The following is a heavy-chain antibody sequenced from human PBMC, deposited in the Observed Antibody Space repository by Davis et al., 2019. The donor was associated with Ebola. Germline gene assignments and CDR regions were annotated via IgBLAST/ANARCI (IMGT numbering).Heavy chain of an antibody. D-gene: IGHD6-13*01. CDR1: GGSISSGGYY. CDR3: AREIGGIADY. CDR2: IYYSGST. J-gene: IGHJ4*02. Sequence: MPSETLSLTCTVSGGSISSGGYYWSWIRQPPGKGLEWIGYIYYSGSTSYNPSLGSRLTISLNTSKNQFSLKLSSVTAADTAVYYCAREIGGIADYWGQGTLVTVSS. V-gene: IGHV4-31*03.